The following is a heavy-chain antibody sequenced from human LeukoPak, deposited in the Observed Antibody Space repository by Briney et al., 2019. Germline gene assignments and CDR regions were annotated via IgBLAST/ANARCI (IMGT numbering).Heavy chain of an antibody. CDR1: GYTFTGYY. CDR3: ARDRRLRFNYYYYGMDV. Sequence: ASVKVSCKASGYTFTGYYMHWVRQAPGQGLEWRGWMNPNSGGTNYAQKFQGRVTMTRDTSISTAYMELSRLRSDDTAVYYCARDRRLRFNYYYYGMDVWGQGTTVTVSS. CDR2: MNPNSGGT. V-gene: IGHV1-2*02. J-gene: IGHJ6*02. D-gene: IGHD3-3*01.